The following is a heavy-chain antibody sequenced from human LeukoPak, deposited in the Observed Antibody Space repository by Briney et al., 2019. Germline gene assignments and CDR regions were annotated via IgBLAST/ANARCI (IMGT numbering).Heavy chain of an antibody. D-gene: IGHD1-1*01. V-gene: IGHV3-23*01. CDR2: ISGSGGSS. CDR3: SLWTRFDY. CDR1: GFTFSSYV. J-gene: IGHJ4*02. Sequence: GRSLRLSCAASGFTFSSYVMSWVRHAPGKGLDWVSTISGSGGSSYYADSVKGRFTIPRDNSKNTLYLQMNSLRAEDTAVYYCSLWTRFDYWGQGTLVTVSS.